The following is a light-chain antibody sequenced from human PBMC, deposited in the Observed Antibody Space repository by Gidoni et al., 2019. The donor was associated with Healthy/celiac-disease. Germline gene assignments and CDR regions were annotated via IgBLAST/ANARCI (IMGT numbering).Light chain of an antibody. CDR1: QGISSY. V-gene: IGKV1-9*01. CDR3: QQRNSYPPIT. CDR2: AAS. Sequence: DIQLTQSPSFLSASVGDRVTITCRASQGISSYLAWYQQKPGKAPKLLIYAASTLQSGVPSRFSGSGSGTEFTRTISSLQPEDFATYYCQQRNSYPPITFGPGTKVEIK. J-gene: IGKJ3*01.